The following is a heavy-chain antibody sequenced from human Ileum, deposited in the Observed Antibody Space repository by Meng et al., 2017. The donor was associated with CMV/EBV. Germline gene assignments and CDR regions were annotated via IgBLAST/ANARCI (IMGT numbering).Heavy chain of an antibody. CDR3: ARDKLDSSSSGWYPFDF. J-gene: IGHJ4*02. CDR1: GFTFSSYS. V-gene: IGHV3-48*04. D-gene: IGHD6-6*01. Sequence: GESLKISCAASGFTFSSYSMNWVRQGPGKGLKWISYITSSSGAIYYSDSVKGRFTISRDNAKNSLHLQMNSLRAEDTAIYYCARDKLDSSSSGWYPFDFWGQGTLVTVSS. CDR2: ITSSSGAI.